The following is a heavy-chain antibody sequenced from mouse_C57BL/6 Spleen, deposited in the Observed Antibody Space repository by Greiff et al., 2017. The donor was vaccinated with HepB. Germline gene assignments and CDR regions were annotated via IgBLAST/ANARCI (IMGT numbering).Heavy chain of an antibody. J-gene: IGHJ1*03. V-gene: IGHV1-61*01. D-gene: IGHD2-1*01. CDR1: GYTFTSYW. Sequence: QVQLKQPGAELVRPGSSVKLSCKASGYTFTSYWMDWVKQRPGQGLEWIGNIYPSDSETHYNQKFKDKATLTVDKSSSTAYMQLSSLTSEDSAVYYCARDYGNYGYFDVWGTGTTVTVSS. CDR2: IYPSDSET. CDR3: ARDYGNYGYFDV.